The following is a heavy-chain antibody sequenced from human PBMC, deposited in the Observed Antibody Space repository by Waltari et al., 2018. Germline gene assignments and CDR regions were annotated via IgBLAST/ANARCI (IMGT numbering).Heavy chain of an antibody. J-gene: IGHJ4*02. V-gene: IGHV4-31*02. D-gene: IGHD6-13*01. CDR3: ARGYSSSWYIQFDY. Sequence: WSWIRQHPWKGLEWIGYIYYSGSTYYNPALKSRVTISVDTSKNQFSLKLSSVTAADTAVYYCARGYSSSWYIQFDYWGQGTLVTVSS. CDR2: IYYSGST.